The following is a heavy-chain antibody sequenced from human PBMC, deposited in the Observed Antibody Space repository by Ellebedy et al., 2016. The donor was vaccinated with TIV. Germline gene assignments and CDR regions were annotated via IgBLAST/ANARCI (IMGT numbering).Heavy chain of an antibody. Sequence: GESLKISCAASGFTFSSYWMNWVRQAPGKGLEWVANIKQDGSEKYYVDSVKGRFTISRDNAKNALYLQMNSLRAEDTAVYYCARDEIPDYWGQGTLVTVSS. CDR3: ARDEIPDY. J-gene: IGHJ4*02. V-gene: IGHV3-7*01. D-gene: IGHD2-21*01. CDR1: GFTFSSYW. CDR2: IKQDGSEK.